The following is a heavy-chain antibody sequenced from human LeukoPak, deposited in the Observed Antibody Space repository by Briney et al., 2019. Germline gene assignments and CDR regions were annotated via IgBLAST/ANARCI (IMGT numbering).Heavy chain of an antibody. V-gene: IGHV4-31*03. D-gene: IGHD5-24*01. CDR2: IYYSGST. J-gene: IGHJ4*02. CDR3: ARFRDGYNSFDY. Sequence: PSQTLSLTCTVSGGSISSGGYYWSWIRQHPGKGLEWIGYIYYSGSTYYNPSLKSRVTISVDTSKNQFSLKLSSVTAADTAVYYCARFRDGYNSFDYWGQGTLVTVSS. CDR1: GGSISSGGYY.